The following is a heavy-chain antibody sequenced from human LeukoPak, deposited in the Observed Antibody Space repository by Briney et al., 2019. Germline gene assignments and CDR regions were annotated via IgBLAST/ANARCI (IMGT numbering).Heavy chain of an antibody. Sequence: ASVKVSCEASGYTFTSYYMHWVRQAPGQGLEWMGIINPSGGSTSYAQKFQGRVTMTRDTSTSTVYMELSSLRSEDTAVYYCASSRGSSGAFDYWGQGTLVTVSS. V-gene: IGHV1-46*01. CDR1: GYTFTSYY. J-gene: IGHJ4*02. CDR2: INPSGGST. CDR3: ASSRGSSGAFDY. D-gene: IGHD3-22*01.